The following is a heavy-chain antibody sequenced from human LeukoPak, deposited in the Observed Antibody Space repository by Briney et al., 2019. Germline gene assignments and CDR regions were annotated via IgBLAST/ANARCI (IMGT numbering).Heavy chain of an antibody. V-gene: IGHV3-30*18. CDR1: GFTFSSYG. CDR3: AKSTTVTTQQRGYFDY. Sequence: PGGSLRLSCAASGFTFSSYGMHWVRQAPGKGLEWVAVISYDGSNKYFADSVKGRFTISRDNPKNTLYLQMNRLRAEDTAMYYCAKSTTVTTQQRGYFDYWGQGTLVTVSS. J-gene: IGHJ4*02. D-gene: IGHD4-11*01. CDR2: ISYDGSNK.